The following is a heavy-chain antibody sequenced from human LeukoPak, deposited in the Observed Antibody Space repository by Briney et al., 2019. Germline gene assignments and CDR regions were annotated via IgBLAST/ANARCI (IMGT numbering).Heavy chain of an antibody. V-gene: IGHV3-21*01. CDR3: VRGRIQLWRSYDSSGYPYYFDY. D-gene: IGHD3-22*01. CDR2: ISSSSSYI. Sequence: GGSLRLSCAASGFTFSSYSMNWVRQAPGKGLEWVSSISSSSSYIYYADSVKGRFTISRDNAKNSLYLQMNSLRAEDTAVYYCVRGRIQLWRSYDSSGYPYYFDYWGQGTLVTVSS. J-gene: IGHJ4*02. CDR1: GFTFSSYS.